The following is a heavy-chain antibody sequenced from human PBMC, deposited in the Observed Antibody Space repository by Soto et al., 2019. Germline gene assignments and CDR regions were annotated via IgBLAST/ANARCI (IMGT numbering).Heavy chain of an antibody. CDR2: ISGSGGST. J-gene: IGHJ3*02. CDR3: AKDRGAFQLLTYDAFDI. V-gene: IGHV3-23*01. CDR1: GFTFSSYA. D-gene: IGHD2-2*01. Sequence: EVQLLESVGGLVQPGGSLRLSCAASGFTFSSYAMSWVRQAPGKGLEWVSAISGSGGSTYYADSVKGRFTISRDNSKNTLYLQMNSLRAEDTAVYYCAKDRGAFQLLTYDAFDIWGQGTMVTVSS.